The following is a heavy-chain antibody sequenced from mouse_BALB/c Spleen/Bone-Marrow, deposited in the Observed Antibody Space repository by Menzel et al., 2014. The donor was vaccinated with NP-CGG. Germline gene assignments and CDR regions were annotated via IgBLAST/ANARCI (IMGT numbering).Heavy chain of an antibody. J-gene: IGHJ4*01. D-gene: IGHD1-1*01. CDR2: IWSGGST. CDR1: GFSLTSYG. CDR3: ARNYYGSSYAMDY. V-gene: IGHV2-2*02. Sequence: QVQLKESGPGLVQPSQSLSITCTVSGFSLTSYGVHWVRQSPGKGLDWLGVIWSGGSTDYNAAFISRLSISKDNSKSQVFFKMNSLQVNDTAIYYCARNYYGSSYAMDYWGQGTSVTVSS.